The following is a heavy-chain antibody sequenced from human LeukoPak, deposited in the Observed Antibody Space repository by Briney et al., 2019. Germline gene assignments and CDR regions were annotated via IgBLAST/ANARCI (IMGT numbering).Heavy chain of an antibody. D-gene: IGHD4-17*01. CDR3: ARNLYGSDY. CDR2: VNHSGYT. J-gene: IGHJ4*02. Sequence: SETLSLTCAVSGVSFSTYYWSWIRQSPEKGLEWIGEVNHSGYTNYNPSLKSRVTISVDTSKNQFSLKLSSVTAAVTAVYYCARNLYGSDYWGQGTLVTVSS. CDR1: GVSFSTYY. V-gene: IGHV4-34*01.